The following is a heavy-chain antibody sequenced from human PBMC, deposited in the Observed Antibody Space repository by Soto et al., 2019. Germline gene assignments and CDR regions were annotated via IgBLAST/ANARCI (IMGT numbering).Heavy chain of an antibody. Sequence: GGSLRLSCAASGFTFSNAWMNWVRQAPGKGLEWVGRIKSKTDGGTTDYAAPVKGRFTIPRDDSKNTLYLQMNSLKTEDTAVYYCTTDPYYYDSSGYWSRDAFDIWGQGTMVTVSS. CDR3: TTDPYYYDSSGYWSRDAFDI. CDR1: GFTFSNAW. J-gene: IGHJ3*02. D-gene: IGHD3-22*01. V-gene: IGHV3-15*07. CDR2: IKSKTDGGTT.